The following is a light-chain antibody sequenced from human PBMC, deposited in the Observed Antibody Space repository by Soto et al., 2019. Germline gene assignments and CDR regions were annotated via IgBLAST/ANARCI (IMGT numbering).Light chain of an antibody. CDR2: RAT. V-gene: IGKV3-15*01. CDR1: HSVVDN. J-gene: IGKJ5*01. Sequence: EVLLTQSPAALSLSPGETATLSCRASHSVVDNLAWYQQRPGQAPRLLIYRATSRATGVPARFSGSGTGTEFSLTIRSLQSEDFAVYYCQQYDVWPPITFGQGKRL. CDR3: QQYDVWPPIT.